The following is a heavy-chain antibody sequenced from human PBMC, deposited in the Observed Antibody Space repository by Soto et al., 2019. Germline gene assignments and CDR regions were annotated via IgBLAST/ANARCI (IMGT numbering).Heavy chain of an antibody. CDR3: ARVAPNMGTRRVFDY. V-gene: IGHV3-48*01. CDR2: ISSSRITI. D-gene: IGHD7-27*01. J-gene: IGHJ4*02. CDR1: GFTFSSYR. Sequence: GGSLRLSCAASGFTFSSYRMNWVRHAPGKGLEWFSYISSSRITIYSPASVRGRFPISRDNAKTPLYLQMNSLRAEDTAVYYCARVAPNMGTRRVFDYWGQGTLVTVSS.